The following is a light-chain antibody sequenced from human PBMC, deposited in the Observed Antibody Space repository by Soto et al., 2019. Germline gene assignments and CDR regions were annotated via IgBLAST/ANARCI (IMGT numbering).Light chain of an antibody. CDR3: QQYNGFSYT. CDR1: QSISSW. V-gene: IGKV1-5*01. J-gene: IGKJ2*01. Sequence: DIQMTQSPSTVSASVGDRVTITCRASQSISSWLAWYQQKPGQAPKLLIYDASSLQSGVPSRFSGSGSGTEFTLTISRLQPNDFATYYCQQYNGFSYTFGQGTKLEI. CDR2: DAS.